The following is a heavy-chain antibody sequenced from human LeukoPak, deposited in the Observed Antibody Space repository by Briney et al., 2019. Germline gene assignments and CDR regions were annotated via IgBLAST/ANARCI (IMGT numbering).Heavy chain of an antibody. CDR3: ARDLTRDGYNHDIRYGMDV. CDR1: GGTFSSYA. Sequence: SVKVSCKASGGTFSSYAISWVRQAPGQGLEWMGRIIPKFRVADYAQKFQGRVTITADKSTSTAYMELSSLSSEDTAVYYCARDLTRDGYNHDIRYGMDVWGQGTTVIVSS. D-gene: IGHD5-24*01. V-gene: IGHV1-69*04. CDR2: IIPKFRVA. J-gene: IGHJ6*02.